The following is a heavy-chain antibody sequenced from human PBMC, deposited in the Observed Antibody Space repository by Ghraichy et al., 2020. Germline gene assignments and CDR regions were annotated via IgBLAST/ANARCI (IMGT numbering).Heavy chain of an antibody. J-gene: IGHJ4*02. CDR1: GGSISSSNW. Sequence: SETLSLTCAVSGGSISSSNWWSWVRQPPGKGLEWIGEIYHSGSTNYNPSLKSRVTISVDKSKNQFSLKLSSVTAADTAVYYCASGIKSGYSYGLQENWGQGTLVTVSS. V-gene: IGHV4-4*02. D-gene: IGHD5-18*01. CDR3: ASGIKSGYSYGLQEN. CDR2: IYHSGST.